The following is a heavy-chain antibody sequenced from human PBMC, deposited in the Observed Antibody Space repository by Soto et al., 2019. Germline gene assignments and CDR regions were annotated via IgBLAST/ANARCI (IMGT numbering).Heavy chain of an antibody. CDR1: GYSVNSYW. CDR2: IDPSDSYT. V-gene: IGHV5-10-1*01. Sequence: GEPLKISWKGSGYSVNSYWISWVRQMPGKGLEWMGRIDPSDSYTNYSPSFQGHVTISADKSISTAYLQWSSLKASDTAMYYCARLTGYWFDYWGQGTLVTVSS. D-gene: IGHD3-9*01. J-gene: IGHJ4*02. CDR3: ARLTGYWFDY.